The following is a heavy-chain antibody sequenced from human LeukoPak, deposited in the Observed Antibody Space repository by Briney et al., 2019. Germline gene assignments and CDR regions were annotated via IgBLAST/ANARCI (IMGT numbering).Heavy chain of an antibody. CDR1: GYTFTSYA. Sequence: VASVKVSCKASGYTFTSYAMNWVRQAPGQGLEWMGWINTNTGNPTYAQGFTGRFVFSLDTSVSTAYLQISSLKAEDTAVYYCARETYGSGSYFWSTPLYFDYWGQGTLVTVSS. D-gene: IGHD3-10*01. CDR2: INTNTGNP. J-gene: IGHJ4*02. V-gene: IGHV7-4-1*02. CDR3: ARETYGSGSYFWSTPLYFDY.